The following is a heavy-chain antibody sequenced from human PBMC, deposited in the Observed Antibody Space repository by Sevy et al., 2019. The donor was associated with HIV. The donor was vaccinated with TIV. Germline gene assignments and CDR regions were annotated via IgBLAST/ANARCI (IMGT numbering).Heavy chain of an antibody. CDR2: IYYNGST. CDR1: GGSINSGSYY. CDR3: ARLGSMAAAGLEFDP. J-gene: IGHJ5*02. Sequence: SETLSLTCTVSGGSINSGSYYWGWIRQPPGKGLEWIGIIYYNGSTYYNPSLKSRFTISVATSENQFSLKLTSVTATDTAVYFCARLGSMAAAGLEFDPWGQGTLVTVSS. V-gene: IGHV4-39*01. D-gene: IGHD6-13*01.